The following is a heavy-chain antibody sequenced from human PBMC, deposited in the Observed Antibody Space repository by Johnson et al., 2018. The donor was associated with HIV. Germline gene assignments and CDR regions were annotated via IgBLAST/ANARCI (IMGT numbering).Heavy chain of an antibody. J-gene: IGHJ3*02. D-gene: IGHD3-22*01. V-gene: IGHV3-30-3*01. CDR2: ISYDGSNK. Sequence: QVQLVESGGGVVQPGRSLRLSCAASGFTFSSYAMHWVRQAPGKGLEWVAVISYDGSNKYYADSVKGRFTISRDNSKNTLYLQMNSLRAEDTAVYYWASDSSGYDERGEKDAFDIWGQGTMVTVSS. CDR1: GFTFSSYA. CDR3: ASDSSGYDERGEKDAFDI.